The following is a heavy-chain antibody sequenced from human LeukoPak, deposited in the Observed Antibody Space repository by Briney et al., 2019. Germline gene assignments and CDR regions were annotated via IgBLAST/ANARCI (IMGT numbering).Heavy chain of an antibody. Sequence: GGSLRLSCAASGFTFSSYSMTWVRQAPGKGLEWVSSISSSSSYIYYADSVKGRFTISRDHAKNSLYLQMNSLRAEDTAVYYCARVGLATYDFWSERNYFDYWGQGTLVTVSS. CDR3: ARVGLATYDFWSERNYFDY. J-gene: IGHJ4*02. D-gene: IGHD3-3*01. V-gene: IGHV3-21*01. CDR1: GFTFSSYS. CDR2: ISSSSSYI.